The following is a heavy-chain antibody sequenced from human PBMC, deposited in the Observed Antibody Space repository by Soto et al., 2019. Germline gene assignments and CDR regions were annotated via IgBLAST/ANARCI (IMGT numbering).Heavy chain of an antibody. J-gene: IGHJ4*02. CDR2: IYYSGST. Sequence: QVQLQESGPGLVKPSQTLSLTCTVSGGSISSGGYYWSWIRQHPGKGLEWIGYIYYSGSTYYNPSLKSRATVSVYTSSNQFSLKLSSVTAADTAVYYRARGKGGYDILTGPAFDYWGQGTLVTVSS. V-gene: IGHV4-31*03. CDR3: ARGKGGYDILTGPAFDY. D-gene: IGHD3-9*01. CDR1: GGSISSGGYY.